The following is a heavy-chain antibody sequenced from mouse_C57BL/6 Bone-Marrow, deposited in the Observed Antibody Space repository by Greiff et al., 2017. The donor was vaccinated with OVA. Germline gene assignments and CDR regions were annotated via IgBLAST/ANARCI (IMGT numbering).Heavy chain of an antibody. V-gene: IGHV1-69*01. CDR2: IDPSDSYT. CDR1: GYTFTSYW. D-gene: IGHD2-1*01. Sequence: QVQLQQPGAELVMPGASVKLSCKASGYTFTSYWMHWVKQRPGQGLEWIGEIDPSDSYTNYNQKFKGKSTLTVDKSSSTAYMQLSSLTSEDSAVYYCAGEEGFYYGNSWYFDVWGTGTTVTVSS. J-gene: IGHJ1*03. CDR3: AGEEGFYYGNSWYFDV.